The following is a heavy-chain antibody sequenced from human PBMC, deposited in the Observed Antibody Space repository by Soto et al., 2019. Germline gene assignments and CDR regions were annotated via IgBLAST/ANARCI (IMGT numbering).Heavy chain of an antibody. D-gene: IGHD4-17*01. Sequence: VESLKISCQGAGYTFNNYLIDWVLQMPVKGLEWMGKIDPSDSYTDYNPSFRGHVTFSADRSISTAYLQWSSLKASDTAIYYCVRWGFFRDYGEDFDFWGQGTLVTVSS. CDR3: VRWGFFRDYGEDFDF. CDR1: GYTFNNYL. J-gene: IGHJ4*02. V-gene: IGHV5-10-1*01. CDR2: IDPSDSYT.